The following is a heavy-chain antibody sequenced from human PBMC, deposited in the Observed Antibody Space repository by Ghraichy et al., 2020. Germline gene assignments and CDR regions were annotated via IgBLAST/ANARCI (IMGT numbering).Heavy chain of an antibody. CDR2: ISHDGSNK. V-gene: IGHV3-30-3*01. CDR3: ASAYCSSTSCHAGYGMDV. D-gene: IGHD2-2*01. CDR1: GFTFSSYA. J-gene: IGHJ6*02. Sequence: GGSLRLSCAASGFTFSSYAMHWVRQAPGKGLEWVAVISHDGSNKYYADSVKGRFTISRDNSKNTLYLQMNSLRAEDTAVYYCASAYCSSTSCHAGYGMDVWGQGTTVTVS.